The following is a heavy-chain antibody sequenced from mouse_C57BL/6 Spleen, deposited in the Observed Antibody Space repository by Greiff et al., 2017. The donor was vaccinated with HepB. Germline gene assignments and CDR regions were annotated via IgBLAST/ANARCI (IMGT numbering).Heavy chain of an antibody. J-gene: IGHJ1*03. V-gene: IGHV1-4*01. D-gene: IGHD1-1*01. Sequence: QVQLQQSGAELARPGASVKMSCKASGYTFTSYTMHWVKQRPGQGLEWIGYINPSSGYTKYNQKFKDKATLTADKSSSTTYMQLSSLTSEDSAVYYCARHYYGSSNWYVDVWGTGTTVTVSS. CDR2: INPSSGYT. CDR3: ARHYYGSSNWYVDV. CDR1: GYTFTSYT.